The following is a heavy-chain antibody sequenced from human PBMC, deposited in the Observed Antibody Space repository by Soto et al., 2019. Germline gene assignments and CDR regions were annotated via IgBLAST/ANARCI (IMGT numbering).Heavy chain of an antibody. V-gene: IGHV3-23*01. Sequence: WGSLRLSCSASGFTFRSFGMNCVRQAPGKGLEWVSSITDDGGAYYADSVKGRFITSRDNSKNTLYLQMNSLRAEDTAVYYCAKRVAYSSSSAYLDYWGQGTPVTVSS. CDR2: ITDDGGA. CDR3: AKRVAYSSSSAYLDY. J-gene: IGHJ4*02. D-gene: IGHD6-6*01. CDR1: GFTFRSFG.